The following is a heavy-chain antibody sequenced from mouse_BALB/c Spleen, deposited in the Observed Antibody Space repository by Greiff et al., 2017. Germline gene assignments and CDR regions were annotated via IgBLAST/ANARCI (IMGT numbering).Heavy chain of an antibody. D-gene: IGHD4-1*01. Sequence: QVQLKESGAELVRPGVSVKISCKGSGYTFTDYAMHWVKQSHAKSLEWIGVISTYYGDASYNQKFKGKATMTVDKSTSTAYMELARLTSEDSAIYYCARSPLTGRGGFAYWGQGTLVTVSA. J-gene: IGHJ3*01. CDR2: ISTYYGDA. V-gene: IGHV1S137*01. CDR3: ARSPLTGRGGFAY. CDR1: GYTFTDYA.